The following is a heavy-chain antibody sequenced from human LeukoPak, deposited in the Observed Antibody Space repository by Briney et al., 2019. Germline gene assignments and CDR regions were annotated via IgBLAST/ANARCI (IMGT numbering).Heavy chain of an antibody. CDR2: INWNGGSR. J-gene: IGHJ5*02. Sequence: PGGSLRLSCAASGFNFDDYVMTWVRQAPGKGLEWVSGINWNGGSRGYADSVKGRFTISRDNAKNSLYLQMNSLRAEDTALYYCANYLEPWVRGWYGYWFDPWGQGTLVTVSS. D-gene: IGHD6-19*01. CDR3: ANYLEPWVRGWYGYWFDP. CDR1: GFNFDDYV. V-gene: IGHV3-20*04.